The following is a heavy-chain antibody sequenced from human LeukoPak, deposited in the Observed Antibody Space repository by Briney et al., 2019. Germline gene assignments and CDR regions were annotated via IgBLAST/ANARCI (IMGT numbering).Heavy chain of an antibody. D-gene: IGHD3-3*01. J-gene: IGHJ4*02. CDR1: GYTFTSYY. V-gene: IGHV1-46*01. Sequence: ASVKVSCKASGYTFTSYYMHWVRQAPGQGLEWMGIINPSGGSTSCAQKFQGRVTMTRDTSTSTVYMELSSLRSEDTAVYYCARGRRITIFGVAAPPYYFDYWGQGTLVTVSS. CDR3: ARGRRITIFGVAAPPYYFDY. CDR2: INPSGGST.